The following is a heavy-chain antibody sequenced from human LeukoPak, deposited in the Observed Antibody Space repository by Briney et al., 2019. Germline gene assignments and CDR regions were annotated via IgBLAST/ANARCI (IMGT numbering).Heavy chain of an antibody. Sequence: RRASVKVSCKASGYTFTGYYMHWVRQAPGQGLEWMGWINPNSGGTNYAQKFQGRVTMTRDTSISTAYMELSRLRSDDTAVYYCARGRLRGSYFNLTDCWGQGTLVTVSS. CDR2: INPNSGGT. D-gene: IGHD1-26*01. V-gene: IGHV1-2*02. CDR1: GYTFTGYY. CDR3: ARGRLRGSYFNLTDC. J-gene: IGHJ4*02.